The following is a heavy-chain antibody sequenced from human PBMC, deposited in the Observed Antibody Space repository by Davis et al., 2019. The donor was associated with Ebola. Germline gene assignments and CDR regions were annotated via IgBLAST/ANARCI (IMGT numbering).Heavy chain of an antibody. CDR1: GFTFSSYA. V-gene: IGHV3-30-3*01. Sequence: PGGSLRLSCAASGFTFSSYAMHWVRQAPGKGLEWVAVISYDGSNKYYADSVKGRFTISRDNSKNTLYLQMNSLRAEDTAVYYCARGSDIVVVTATNLAGDFDLWGRGTLVTVSS. CDR3: ARGSDIVVVTATNLAGDFDL. J-gene: IGHJ2*01. D-gene: IGHD2-21*02. CDR2: ISYDGSNK.